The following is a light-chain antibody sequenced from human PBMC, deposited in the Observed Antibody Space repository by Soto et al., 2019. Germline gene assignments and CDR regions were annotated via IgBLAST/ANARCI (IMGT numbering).Light chain of an antibody. CDR1: SSDVGGYKY. CDR2: EVS. CDR3: SSYTSSSPLV. Sequence: QSALTQPASVSGSPGQSITISCTGTSSDVGGYKYVSWYQQQSGKAPKLMIYEVSNRPSGVSNRFSGSKSGNTASLTISGLQAEDEAYYYCSSYTSSSPLVFGGGTQLTVL. J-gene: IGLJ7*01. V-gene: IGLV2-14*01.